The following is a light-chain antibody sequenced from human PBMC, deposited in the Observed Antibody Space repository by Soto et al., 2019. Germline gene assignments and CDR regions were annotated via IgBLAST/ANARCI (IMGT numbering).Light chain of an antibody. CDR1: SSDVGAYKY. CDR3: SSYADTNNLL. V-gene: IGLV2-8*01. J-gene: IGLJ2*01. CDR2: AVS. Sequence: QSALTQPPSASGSPGQSVTISCTGTSSDVGAYKYVSWYQQHPGKAPKLMIYAVSERPSGVPDRFSGSKSGNTASLTVSGLQAEDEAAYYCSSYADTNNLLFGGGTKLTVL.